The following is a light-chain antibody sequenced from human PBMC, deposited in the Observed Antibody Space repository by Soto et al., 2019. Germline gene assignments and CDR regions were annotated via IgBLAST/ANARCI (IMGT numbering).Light chain of an antibody. V-gene: IGKV1-5*03. J-gene: IGKJ1*01. Sequence: IQMTQSPSSLPASVGYRVIITCLSSQSISIYLNWYQQKPWKAPQVLISMASTLESGVPSRFSGSGCGTEFILTISSLQHEDFATHYCQQYNSHYPWTFGQGTKVDI. CDR2: MAS. CDR1: QSISIY. CDR3: QQYNSHYPWT.